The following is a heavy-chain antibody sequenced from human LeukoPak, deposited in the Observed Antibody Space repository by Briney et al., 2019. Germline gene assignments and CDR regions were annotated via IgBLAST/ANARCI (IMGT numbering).Heavy chain of an antibody. J-gene: IGHJ4*03. CDR3: TRDLGQWLVDY. V-gene: IGHV4-39*07. Sequence: SETLSLTCTVSGGSISSGSYYWGWVRQPPGKGLEWIGSIYYSGSTYYNPSLKSRVTISVDTSKNQFSLKLNSVTAADTAVYYCTRDLGQWLVDYWGQGTTVTVSS. D-gene: IGHD6-19*01. CDR2: IYYSGST. CDR1: GGSISSGSYY.